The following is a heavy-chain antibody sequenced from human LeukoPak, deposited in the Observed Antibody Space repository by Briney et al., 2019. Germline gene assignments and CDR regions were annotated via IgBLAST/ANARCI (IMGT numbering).Heavy chain of an antibody. CDR2: IYYSGST. V-gene: IGHV4-59*12. J-gene: IGHJ4*02. Sequence: SETLSLTCTVSGESISGFYWTWIRQPPGKGLEWIGYIYYSGSTYYNPSLKSRVTISVDTSKNQFSLKLSSVTAADTAVYYCARGGYYYGPGSYLSYWGQGTLVTVSS. D-gene: IGHD3-10*01. CDR3: ARGGYYYGPGSYLSY. CDR1: GESISGFY.